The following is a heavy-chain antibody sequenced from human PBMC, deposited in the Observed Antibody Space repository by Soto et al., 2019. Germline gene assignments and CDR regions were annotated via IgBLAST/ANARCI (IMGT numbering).Heavy chain of an antibody. J-gene: IGHJ4*02. CDR3: ATLGISATGLYYFDY. V-gene: IGHV4-30-4*01. CDR1: GGSISSGNYY. D-gene: IGHD1-26*01. Sequence: QVQLQESGPGLVKPSQTLSLTCTVSGGSISSGNYYWSWIRQPPGKGLEWIGFISYSGSTYYNASLKSRVTISVDTSKNQFSLNLSFVTAAETAVYYCATLGISATGLYYFDYWGQGTLVTVSS. CDR2: ISYSGST.